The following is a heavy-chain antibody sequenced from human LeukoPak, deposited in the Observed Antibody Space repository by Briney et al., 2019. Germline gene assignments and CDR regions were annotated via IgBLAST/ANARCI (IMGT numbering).Heavy chain of an antibody. Sequence: GGSLRLSCAASGFTFDDYAMHWVRHAPGKGLEWVSGISWNSGSTGYADSVKGRFTISRDNAKNSLYLQMNSLRAEDTALYYCAKAHSSTWYGEDWFDPWGQGTLVTVSS. J-gene: IGHJ5*02. CDR3: AKAHSSTWYGEDWFDP. CDR1: GFTFDDYA. V-gene: IGHV3-9*01. CDR2: ISWNSGST. D-gene: IGHD6-13*01.